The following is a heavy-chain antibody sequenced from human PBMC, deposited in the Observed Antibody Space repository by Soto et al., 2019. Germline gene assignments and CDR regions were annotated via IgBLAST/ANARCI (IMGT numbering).Heavy chain of an antibody. Sequence: GGSLRLSCAASGFTFDEYAMHWVRQAPGKGLEWVSSISWNSGSIGYSDSVKGRFSISRDNAKNSLYLQMNSLRAEDTAFYYCAKDIAGIAAAGTVFFDYWGQGVLVTVSS. CDR3: AKDIAGIAAAGTVFFDY. CDR1: GFTFDEYA. V-gene: IGHV3-9*01. D-gene: IGHD6-13*01. J-gene: IGHJ4*02. CDR2: ISWNSGSI.